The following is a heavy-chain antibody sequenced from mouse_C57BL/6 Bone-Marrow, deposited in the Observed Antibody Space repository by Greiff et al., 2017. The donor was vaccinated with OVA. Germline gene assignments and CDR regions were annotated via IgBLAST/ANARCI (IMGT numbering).Heavy chain of an antibody. J-gene: IGHJ3*01. CDR1: GFTFSSYG. CDR3: ARHPAGSTNPFAY. CDR2: ISSGGSYT. Sequence: EVHLVESGGDLVKPGGSLKLSCAASGFTFSSYGMSWVRQTPDKRLGWVATISSGGSYTYYPDSVKGRFTISRDNAKNTLYLQMSSLKSEDTAMYYCARHPAGSTNPFAYWGQGTLVTVSA. V-gene: IGHV5-6*01. D-gene: IGHD1-1*01.